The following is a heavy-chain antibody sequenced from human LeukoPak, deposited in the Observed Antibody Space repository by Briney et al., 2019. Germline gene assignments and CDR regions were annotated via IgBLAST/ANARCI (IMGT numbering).Heavy chain of an antibody. V-gene: IGHV4-4*07. Sequence: KPSETLSLTRTVSGGSIRSYYWSWIRQPAGKGLEWIGRIYTSGSTHSNPSPKSRVTMSVDTCKNQFSLKLSSVTAADTAVYYCARDQGSGSYPYYYYYMDVWGKGTTVTVSS. CDR3: ARDQGSGSYPYYYYYMDV. D-gene: IGHD1-26*01. CDR2: IYTSGST. CDR1: GGSIRSYY. J-gene: IGHJ6*03.